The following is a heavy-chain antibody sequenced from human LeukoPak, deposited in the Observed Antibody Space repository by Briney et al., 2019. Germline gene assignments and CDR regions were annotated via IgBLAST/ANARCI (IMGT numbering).Heavy chain of an antibody. CDR3: ARLSGYCSSTSCKGGY. CDR2: IYHSGST. D-gene: IGHD2-2*01. CDR1: GGSISSSNW. V-gene: IGHV4-4*02. J-gene: IGHJ4*02. Sequence: SETLSLTCAVSGGSISSSNWWSWVRQPPGKGLEWIGEIYHSGSTNYNPSLKSRVTISVDKSKNQFSLKLSSVTAADTAVYYCARLSGYCSSTSCKGGYWGQGTLVTVSS.